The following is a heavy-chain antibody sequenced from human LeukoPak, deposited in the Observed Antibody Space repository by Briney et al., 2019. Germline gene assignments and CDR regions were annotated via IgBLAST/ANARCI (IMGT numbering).Heavy chain of an antibody. V-gene: IGHV1-18*01. CDR2: ISAYNGNT. J-gene: IGHJ3*02. Sequence: GASVKVSCKASGGTFSSYAISWVRQAPGQGLEWMGWISAYNGNTNYAQKLQGRVTMTTDTSTSTAYMELRSLRSDDTAVYYCARVYCSGGSCYSTVPAFDIWGQGTMVTVSS. CDR1: GGTFSSYA. D-gene: IGHD2-15*01. CDR3: ARVYCSGGSCYSTVPAFDI.